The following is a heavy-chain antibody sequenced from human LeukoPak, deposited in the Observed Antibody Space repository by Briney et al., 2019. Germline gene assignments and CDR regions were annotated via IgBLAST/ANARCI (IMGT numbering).Heavy chain of an antibody. Sequence: ASVKVSCKASGYTFTRYYTHWVRHAPGQRLEWMGWINPNSGGTNYAQKFQRRVTMTRDTSISTDYMELSRLRADDTAVYYCARDFSVGATTGVYYYYYMDVWGKGTTVTVSS. J-gene: IGHJ6*03. CDR3: ARDFSVGATTGVYYYYYMDV. CDR2: INPNSGGT. D-gene: IGHD1-26*01. CDR1: GYTFTRYY. V-gene: IGHV1-2*02.